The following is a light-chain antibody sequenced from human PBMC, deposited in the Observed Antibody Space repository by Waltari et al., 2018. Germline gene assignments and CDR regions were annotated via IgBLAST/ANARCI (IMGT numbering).Light chain of an antibody. CDR3: CSYTTSSTFL. V-gene: IGLV2-14*03. Sequence: QSAPTQPPSVSGSPGQSVTISCTGTSSDVGYYNYVSWYQHHPGKAPKLMIYGVSNRPSWVSDRFSGSKSGNTASLTISGLQAEDEADYYCCSYTTSSTFLFGGGTRLTVL. J-gene: IGLJ2*01. CDR2: GVS. CDR1: SSDVGYYNY.